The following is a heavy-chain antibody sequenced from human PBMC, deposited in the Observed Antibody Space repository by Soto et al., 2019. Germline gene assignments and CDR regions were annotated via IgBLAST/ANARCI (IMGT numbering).Heavy chain of an antibody. CDR3: ARPLTGDFLNDAFDI. J-gene: IGHJ3*02. D-gene: IGHD7-27*01. Sequence: GGSLRLSCAASGFTFSSYSMNWVRQAPGKGLEWVSYISSSSSTIYYADSVKGRFTISRDNAKNSLYLQMNSLRAEDTAVYYCARPLTGDFLNDAFDIWGQGTRVTVSS. CDR2: ISSSSSTI. V-gene: IGHV3-48*04. CDR1: GFTFSSYS.